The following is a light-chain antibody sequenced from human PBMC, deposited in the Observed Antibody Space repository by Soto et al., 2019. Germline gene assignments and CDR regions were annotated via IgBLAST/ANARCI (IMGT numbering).Light chain of an antibody. CDR2: GAS. CDR3: QQYNDWPLT. CDR1: QSVSSN. J-gene: IGKJ1*01. V-gene: IGKV3D-15*01. Sequence: EIVMTQSPATLSVSPVERATLSCMASQSVSSNLAWYQQKPGQAPRLLIYGASSRATGIPDRFSGSGSGTDFTLTISSLQSEDFALYYCQQYNDWPLTFGQGTKVDI.